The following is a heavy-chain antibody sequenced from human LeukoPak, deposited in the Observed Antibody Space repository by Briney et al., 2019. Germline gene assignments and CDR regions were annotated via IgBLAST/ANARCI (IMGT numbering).Heavy chain of an antibody. CDR3: ARSYYDILTGYPPPPNFDY. J-gene: IGHJ4*02. D-gene: IGHD3-9*01. CDR1: GFTFSSYA. V-gene: IGHV3-30-3*01. Sequence: GSLRLSCAASGFTFSSYAMHWVRQAPGKGLEWVAVISYDGSNKYYADSVKGRFTISRDNSKNTLYLQMNRLRAEDTAVYYCARSYYDILTGYPPPPNFDYWGQGTLVTVSS. CDR2: ISYDGSNK.